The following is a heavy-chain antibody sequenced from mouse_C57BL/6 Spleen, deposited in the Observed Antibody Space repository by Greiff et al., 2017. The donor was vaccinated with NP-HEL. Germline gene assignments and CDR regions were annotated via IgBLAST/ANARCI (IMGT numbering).Heavy chain of an antibody. CDR2: ISGGGGNT. D-gene: IGHD3-2*02. J-gene: IGHJ2*01. CDR3: ARHARAAQATSYFDY. V-gene: IGHV5-9*01. CDR1: GFTFSSYT. Sequence: EVQRVESGGGLVKPGGSLKLSCAASGFTFSSYTMSWVRQTPEKRLEWVATISGGGGNTYYPDSVKGRFTISRDNAKNTLYLQMSSLRSEDTALYYCARHARAAQATSYFDYWGQGTTLTVSS.